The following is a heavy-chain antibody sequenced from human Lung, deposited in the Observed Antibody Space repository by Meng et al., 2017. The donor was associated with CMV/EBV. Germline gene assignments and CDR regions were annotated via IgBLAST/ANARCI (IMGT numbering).Heavy chain of an antibody. V-gene: IGHV3-66*03. D-gene: IGHD3-22*01. J-gene: IGHJ4*02. Sequence: GEFXKISCAASGFTVSSNYMSWVRQAPGKGLEWSSVLHSYGFTEYADSVKGRFTISRDNPKNTLYLEMSSLRTEDTAVYYCARGILGGYYDSSGYVTDFWDQATLVTVSS. CDR1: GFTVSSNY. CDR2: LHSYGFT. CDR3: ARGILGGYYDSSGYVTDF.